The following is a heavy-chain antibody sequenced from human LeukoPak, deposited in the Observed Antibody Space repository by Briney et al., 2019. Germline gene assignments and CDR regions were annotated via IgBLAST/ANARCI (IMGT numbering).Heavy chain of an antibody. CDR2: INPSCGST. CDR3: ARQDHTAMVGAALDV. V-gene: IGHV1-46*01. J-gene: IGHJ6*04. CDR1: GYTFTSYY. Sequence: GASVKVSCKASGYTFTSYYMHWVRQAPGQGLEWVGIINPSCGSTSYAQKVPGRVTMTRDTSTSTDYLELRSQRLKDTGVSYCARQDHTAMVGAALDVWGKGTTVTVSS. D-gene: IGHD5-18*01.